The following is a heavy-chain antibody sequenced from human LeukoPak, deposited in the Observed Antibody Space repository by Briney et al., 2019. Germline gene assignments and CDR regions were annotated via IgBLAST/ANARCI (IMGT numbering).Heavy chain of an antibody. CDR1: GFTFSSYS. CDR2: ISSSSSYI. J-gene: IGHJ4*02. Sequence: GGSLRLSCAASGFTFSSYSMNWVRQAPGKGLEWVSSISSSSSYIYYADSVKGRFTISRDNAKNSLYLQMNSLRAEDTAVYYCARERVVAAALPFDYWGQGTLVTVSS. CDR3: ARERVVAAALPFDY. D-gene: IGHD6-13*01. V-gene: IGHV3-21*01.